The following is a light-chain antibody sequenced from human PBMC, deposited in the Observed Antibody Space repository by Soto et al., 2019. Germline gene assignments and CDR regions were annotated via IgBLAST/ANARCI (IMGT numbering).Light chain of an antibody. J-gene: IGKJ2*01. V-gene: IGKV1-9*01. CDR3: KQLNSYAPYT. CDR2: AAS. Sequence: DIQLTQSPSFLSASVGDRVTITCRASQGISSYLAWYQQKQGKAPKLLIYAASTLQSGVPSRFSGSGSGTEFPLTISSLPPEDFATYSCKQLNSYAPYTFGQGTKLEIK. CDR1: QGISSY.